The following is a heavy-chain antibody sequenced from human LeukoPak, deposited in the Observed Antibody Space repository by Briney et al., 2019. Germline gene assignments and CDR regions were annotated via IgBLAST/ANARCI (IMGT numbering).Heavy chain of an antibody. Sequence: GSLRLSCAASGFTFSSYAMSWVRQAPGKGLEWVSDINGSGGSTYYADSVKGRFTISRDNSKNTLYLQMNGLRAEDTALYYCAKRIQSAMATGYWGQGTLVTVSS. V-gene: IGHV3-23*01. D-gene: IGHD5-18*01. CDR3: AKRIQSAMATGY. CDR2: INGSGGST. CDR1: GFTFSSYA. J-gene: IGHJ4*02.